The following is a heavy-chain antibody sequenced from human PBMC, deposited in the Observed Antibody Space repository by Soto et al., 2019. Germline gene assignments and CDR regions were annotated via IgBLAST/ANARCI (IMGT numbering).Heavy chain of an antibody. D-gene: IGHD3-3*01. CDR3: ARDRQFGVVIKYYFDY. CDR1: GYTFTSYY. J-gene: IGHJ4*02. CDR2: INPSGGST. V-gene: IGHV1-46*01. Sequence: GALVEVSCKASGYTFTSYYMHWVRQAPGQGLEWMGIINPSGGSTSYAQKFQGRVTMTRGTSTSTVYMELSSLRSEDTAVYYCARDRQFGVVIKYYFDYWGQGTLVTVSS.